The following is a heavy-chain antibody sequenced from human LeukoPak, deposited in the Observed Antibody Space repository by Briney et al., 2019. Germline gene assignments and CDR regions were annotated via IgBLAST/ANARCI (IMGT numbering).Heavy chain of an antibody. CDR3: ARDGYYDSSGYYGDGLDY. CDR2: INPNSGGT. J-gene: IGHJ4*02. CDR1: GYSFTGYY. V-gene: IGHV1-2*02. Sequence: GASVKVSCKASGYSFTGYYMHWVRQAPGQGLEWMGWINPNSGGTKYAQKFKGRVTMTRDTSISTAYMELSRLRSDDTAVYYCARDGYYDSSGYYGDGLDYWGQGTLVTVSS. D-gene: IGHD3-22*01.